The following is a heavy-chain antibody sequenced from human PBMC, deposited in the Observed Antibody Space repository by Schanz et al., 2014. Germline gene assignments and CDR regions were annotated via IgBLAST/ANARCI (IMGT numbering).Heavy chain of an antibody. J-gene: IGHJ4*02. D-gene: IGHD6-6*01. CDR2: ISGSGGDT. Sequence: EVQLLESGGGLVQPGGSLRLSCAASGFTFSSYAMSWVRQAPGKGLEWVSAISGSGGDTYYADSVKGRFTISRDNSKNTLYLQMNSLRAEDTAVYYCAKGQLRSYCFDYWGQGTLVTVSS. CDR1: GFTFSSYA. V-gene: IGHV3-23*01. CDR3: AKGQLRSYCFDY.